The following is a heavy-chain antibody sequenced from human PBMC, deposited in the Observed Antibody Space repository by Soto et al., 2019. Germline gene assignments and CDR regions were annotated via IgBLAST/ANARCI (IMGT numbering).Heavy chain of an antibody. Sequence: SETLSLTCTVSGGSISRYYWSWIRQPPGKGLEWIGYIYYSGSTNYNPSLKSRVTISVDTSKNQFSLKLSSVTAADTAVYYCARDKGDYNWFDPWGQGTLVTVSS. CDR2: IYYSGST. CDR3: ARDKGDYNWFDP. CDR1: GGSISRYY. V-gene: IGHV4-59*01. J-gene: IGHJ5*02. D-gene: IGHD3-16*01.